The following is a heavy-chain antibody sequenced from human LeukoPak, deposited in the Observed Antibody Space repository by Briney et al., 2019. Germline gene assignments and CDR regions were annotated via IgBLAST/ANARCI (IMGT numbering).Heavy chain of an antibody. V-gene: IGHV1-2*02. CDR1: GYIFTGYY. D-gene: IGHD6-19*01. J-gene: IGHJ4*02. Sequence: ASVKVSCKTSGYIFTGYYMHWVRQAPGQGLEWMGGINPQSGDTHYAQNFQGRVTMTRDTSISTAYMELSRLTSDDTALYYCARDGNEAVAGTGAVTYWGQGTLVTVSS. CDR2: INPQSGDT. CDR3: ARDGNEAVAGTGAVTY.